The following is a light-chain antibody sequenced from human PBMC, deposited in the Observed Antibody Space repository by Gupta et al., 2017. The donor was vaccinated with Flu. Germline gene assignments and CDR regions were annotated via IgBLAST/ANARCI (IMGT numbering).Light chain of an antibody. Sequence: SVTISCTGTSSDIGGYSYVSWYQQHPGKAPKVMIYEVSKRPSGVPDRVSGSKSGNTASLTVSGLQAEDEADYYCTSYAGSNNVIFGGGTKLTGL. V-gene: IGLV2-8*01. CDR2: EVS. CDR1: SSDIGGYSY. J-gene: IGLJ2*01. CDR3: TSYAGSNNVI.